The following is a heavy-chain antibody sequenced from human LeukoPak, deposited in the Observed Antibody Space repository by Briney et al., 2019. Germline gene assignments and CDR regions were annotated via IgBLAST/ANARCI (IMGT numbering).Heavy chain of an antibody. J-gene: IGHJ4*02. CDR1: GFTFSSYA. D-gene: IGHD3-10*01. CDR2: ISGSGGST. V-gene: IGHV3-23*01. Sequence: SGGSLRLSCAASGFTFSSYAMSWVRQAPGKGLEWVSAISGSGGSTYYADSVKGRFTISRDNSKNTLYLQMNSLRAEDTAVYYCAKDRGTMVRGVLTMKYYFDYWGQGTLVTVSS. CDR3: AKDRGTMVRGVLTMKYYFDY.